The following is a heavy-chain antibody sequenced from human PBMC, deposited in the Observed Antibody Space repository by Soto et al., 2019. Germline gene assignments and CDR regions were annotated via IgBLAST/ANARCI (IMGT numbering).Heavy chain of an antibody. J-gene: IGHJ4*02. CDR3: ARASSSVEGGYFDY. CDR1: GFTFSSYA. V-gene: IGHV3-23*01. Sequence: LSLTCAASGFTFSSYAMSWVRQAPGKGLEWVSAISGSGGSTYYADSVKGRFTISRDNSKNTLYLQMNSLRAEDTAVYYCARASSSVEGGYFDYWGQGTLVTVSS. CDR2: ISGSGGST. D-gene: IGHD6-13*01.